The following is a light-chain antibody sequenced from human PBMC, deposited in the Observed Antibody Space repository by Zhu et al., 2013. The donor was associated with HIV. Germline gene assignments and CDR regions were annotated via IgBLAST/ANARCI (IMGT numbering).Light chain of an antibody. CDR1: QSVTRNY. CDR2: DAS. J-gene: IGKJ4*01. Sequence: IVLTQSPATLSLSPGERATLSCGASQSVTRNYLAWYQQKPGLAPRLLIYDASYRATDIPDRFSGSGSETDFTLTISGLEPEDFAVYYCQQYGSSPLTFGGGTNIEIK. V-gene: IGKV3D-20*01. CDR3: QQYGSSPLT.